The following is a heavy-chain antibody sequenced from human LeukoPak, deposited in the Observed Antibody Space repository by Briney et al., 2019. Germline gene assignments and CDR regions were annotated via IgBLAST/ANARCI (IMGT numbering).Heavy chain of an antibody. D-gene: IGHD2-8*01. J-gene: IGHJ5*02. Sequence: SETLSLTCSVSGASISSSYWSWLRQPPGKGLEWIAHIYNRDTNYNPSLQSRVTISLDTSKNQFSLKLTSVTAADAAVYYCAKNGRTWPSWGRGTLVTVSS. CDR3: AKNGRTWPS. CDR2: IYNRDT. CDR1: GASISSSY. V-gene: IGHV4-59*03.